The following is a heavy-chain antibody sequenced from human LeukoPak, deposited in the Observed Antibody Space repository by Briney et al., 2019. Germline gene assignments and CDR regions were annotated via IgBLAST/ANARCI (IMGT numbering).Heavy chain of an antibody. D-gene: IGHD5-24*01. V-gene: IGHV3-74*01. CDR2: IYRDGSNT. J-gene: IGHJ4*02. Sequence: QPGGSPRLSCAASGFTFSNYWMHWVRQVPGKGLVWVSRIYRDGSNTDYADSVKGRFIISRDNVKNTLYLQMNSLRADDTAVYYCARDGDAYNFDFWGQGALVTVSS. CDR1: GFTFSNYW. CDR3: ARDGDAYNFDF.